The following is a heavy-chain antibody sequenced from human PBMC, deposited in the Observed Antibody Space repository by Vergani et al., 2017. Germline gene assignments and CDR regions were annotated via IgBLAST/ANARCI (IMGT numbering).Heavy chain of an antibody. J-gene: IGHJ6*02. CDR1: GGSFSGYY. CDR2: INHSGST. CDR3: ARGRSTSYYYYGMDV. V-gene: IGHV4-34*01. D-gene: IGHD2-2*01. Sequence: QVQLQQWGAGLLKPSETLSLTCAVYGGSFSGYYWSWIRQPPGKGLEWIGEINHSGSTNYNPSLKSRVPISVDTSKNQCSLKLSSVTAADTAVYYCARGRSTSYYYYGMDVWGQGTTVTVSS.